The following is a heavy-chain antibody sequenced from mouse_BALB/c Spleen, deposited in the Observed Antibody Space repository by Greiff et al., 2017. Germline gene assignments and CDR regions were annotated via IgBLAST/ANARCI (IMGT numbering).Heavy chain of an antibody. J-gene: IGHJ3*01. D-gene: IGHD1-2*01. Sequence: EVQRVESGPGLVKPSQSLSLTCTVTGYSITSDYAWNWIRQFPGNKLEWMGYISYSGSTSYNPSLKSRISITRDTSKNQFFLQLNSVTTEDTATYYCARGTATTWFAYWGQGTLVTVSA. V-gene: IGHV3-2*02. CDR2: ISYSGST. CDR1: GYSITSDYA. CDR3: ARGTATTWFAY.